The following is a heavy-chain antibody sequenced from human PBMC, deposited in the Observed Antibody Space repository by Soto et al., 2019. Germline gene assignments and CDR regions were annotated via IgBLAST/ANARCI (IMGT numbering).Heavy chain of an antibody. CDR3: AKSPNFYCSSYHCYKYYFDY. V-gene: IGHV3-30*18. J-gene: IGHJ4*02. Sequence: GGSLRLSCAASGFTFNTFGMHWVRQAPGKGLEWVAVISYDGSDKYYSDSVRGRFTISRDNSMNTLYLQMNSLRTEDTAVYYCAKSPNFYCSSYHCYKYYFDYWAREPWSPSPQ. D-gene: IGHD2-2*01. CDR1: GFTFNTFG. CDR2: ISYDGSDK.